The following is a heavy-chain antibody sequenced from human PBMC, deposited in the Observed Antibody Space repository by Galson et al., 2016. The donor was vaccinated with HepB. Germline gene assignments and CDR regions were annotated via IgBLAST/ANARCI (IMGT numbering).Heavy chain of an antibody. CDR1: GYNFIYYG. D-gene: IGHD1-7*01. Sequence: SVKVSCKADGYNFIYYGISWVRQAPGQGIEWLGWISPYNENSDSAQKIRGRVTLNTDTTTSTAYMELKSLISDDAAVYYCSRVDNWTYDYWGQGTLVTVSS. V-gene: IGHV1-18*01. CDR3: SRVDNWTYDY. CDR2: ISPYNENS. J-gene: IGHJ4*02.